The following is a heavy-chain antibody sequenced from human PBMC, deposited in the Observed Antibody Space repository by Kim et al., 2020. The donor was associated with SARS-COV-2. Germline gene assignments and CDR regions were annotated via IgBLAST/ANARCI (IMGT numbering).Heavy chain of an antibody. J-gene: IGHJ3*02. D-gene: IGHD3-22*01. Sequence: PSLKSRVTISVDTSKNQFSLKLSSVTAADTAVYYCARVATMMIGGGAFDIWGQGTMVTVSS. CDR3: ARVATMMIGGGAFDI. V-gene: IGHV4-39*07.